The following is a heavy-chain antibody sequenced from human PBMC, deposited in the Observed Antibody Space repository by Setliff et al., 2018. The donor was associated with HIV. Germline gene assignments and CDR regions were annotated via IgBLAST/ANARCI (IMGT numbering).Heavy chain of an antibody. Sequence: ASVKVSCKASGDTFTFYTFSWVRQAPGQGLEWMGNIIPMLGFANYGGNFQGRVTLTADASTNTSYMDLTSLRSDDTAVYYCAREALAWYHYDSSGYSNWFDPWGQGTLVTVSS. V-gene: IGHV1-69*04. CDR3: AREALAWYHYDSSGYSNWFDP. J-gene: IGHJ5*02. CDR1: GDTFTFYT. D-gene: IGHD3-22*01. CDR2: IIPMLGFA.